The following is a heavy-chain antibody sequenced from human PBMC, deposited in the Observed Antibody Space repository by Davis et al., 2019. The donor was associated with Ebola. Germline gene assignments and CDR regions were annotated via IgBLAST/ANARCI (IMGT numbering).Heavy chain of an antibody. CDR1: AGSISSSSYY. D-gene: IGHD3-3*01. CDR2: IYYSGST. CDR3: AREYYDFWSGYSQTPNWFDP. V-gene: IGHV4-39*07. J-gene: IGHJ5*02. Sequence: MPGGSLSLSCPVSAGSISSSSYYWGWIRQPPGKGLEWFGSIYYSGSTYYNPSLKSRVTISVDTSKNQFSLKLSSVTAADTAVYYCAREYYDFWSGYSQTPNWFDPWGQGTLVTVSS.